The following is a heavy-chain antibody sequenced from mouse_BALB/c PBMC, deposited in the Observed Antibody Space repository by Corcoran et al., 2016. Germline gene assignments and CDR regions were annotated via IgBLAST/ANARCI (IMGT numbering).Heavy chain of an antibody. CDR2: INPDSSTI. CDR1: GFDFSRYW. CDR3: SRPLLLRGFDY. D-gene: IGHD1-1*01. V-gene: IGHV4-1*02. J-gene: IGHJ2*01. Sequence: EVKLLESGGGLVQPGGSLKLSCAASGFDFSRYWMSWVRQAPGKGLEWIGEINPDSSTINYTPSLKDKFIISRDNAKNTLYLQMSKVRSEYTALYYCSRPLLLRGFDYWGQGTTLTVSS.